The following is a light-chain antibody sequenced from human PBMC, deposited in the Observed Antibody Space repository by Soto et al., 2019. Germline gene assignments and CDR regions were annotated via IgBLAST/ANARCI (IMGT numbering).Light chain of an antibody. Sequence: HSVLTQPPSVSGAPGQRVTISCTGSSSNIGAGYDVHWYQQLPGPAPKLLIYGNSNRPSGFPDRFSGSKSGTSAPLAITGLQAEDEAEYYCRSYDCSLSGYVFRTGTKLTVL. CDR1: SSNIGAGYD. V-gene: IGLV1-40*01. CDR3: RSYDCSLSGYV. J-gene: IGLJ1*01. CDR2: GNS.